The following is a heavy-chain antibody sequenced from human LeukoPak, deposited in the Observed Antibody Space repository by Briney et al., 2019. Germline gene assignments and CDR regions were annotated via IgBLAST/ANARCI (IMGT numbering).Heavy chain of an antibody. J-gene: IGHJ4*02. CDR1: GGSISSSNW. D-gene: IGHD3-3*01. V-gene: IGHV4-4*02. CDR3: ARTNYDFWSGTIDY. Sequence: SETLSLTCAVSGGSISSSNWWSWVRQPPGKGLEWIGEIYHSGSTNYNPSLKSRVTISVDKSKNQFSLKLSSVTAADTAVYYCARTNYDFWSGTIDYWGQGTLVTVSS. CDR2: IYHSGST.